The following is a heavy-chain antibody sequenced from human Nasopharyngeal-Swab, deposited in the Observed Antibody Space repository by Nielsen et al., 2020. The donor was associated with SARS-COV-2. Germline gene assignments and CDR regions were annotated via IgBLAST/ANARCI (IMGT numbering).Heavy chain of an antibody. CDR3: ARHPEQQLVRGYYYYYYMDV. D-gene: IGHD6-13*01. Sequence: GGSLRLSCKGSGYSFTSYWISWVRQMPGKGLEWMGRIDPSDSYTNYSPSFQGHVTISADKSISTASLQWSSLKASDTAMYYCARHPEQQLVRGYYYYYYMDVWGKGTTVTVSS. J-gene: IGHJ6*03. CDR1: GYSFTSYW. V-gene: IGHV5-10-1*01. CDR2: IDPSDSYT.